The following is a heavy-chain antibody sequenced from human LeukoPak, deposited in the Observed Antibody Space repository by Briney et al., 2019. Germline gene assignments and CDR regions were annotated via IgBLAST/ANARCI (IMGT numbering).Heavy chain of an antibody. J-gene: IGHJ4*02. CDR2: ISSSSSTI. Sequence: GGSLRLSCAASGFTFSSYSMNWVRQAPGKGLEWVSYISSSSSTIYYADSVKGRFTISRDNAKNSLYLQMNSLRAEDTAVYYCARVVRGVIDYWGQGTLVTVSS. V-gene: IGHV3-48*01. CDR1: GFTFSSYS. CDR3: ARVVRGVIDY. D-gene: IGHD3-10*01.